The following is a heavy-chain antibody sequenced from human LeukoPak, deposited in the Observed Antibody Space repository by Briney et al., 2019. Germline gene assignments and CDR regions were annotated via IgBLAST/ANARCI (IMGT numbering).Heavy chain of an antibody. Sequence: PGGSLRLSCAASGFTFSRFWMHWVRQAPGKGLVWVSRINGDGSSTNYADSVKGRFTISRDNAKSTLYLQMNSLRAEDTAVYYCAAYYESHYWGQGTLVTVSS. V-gene: IGHV3-74*01. CDR1: GFTFSRFW. CDR2: INGDGSST. J-gene: IGHJ4*02. CDR3: AAYYESHY. D-gene: IGHD3-22*01.